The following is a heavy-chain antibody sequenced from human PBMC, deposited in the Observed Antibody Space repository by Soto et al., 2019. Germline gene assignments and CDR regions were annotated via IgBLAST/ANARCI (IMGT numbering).Heavy chain of an antibody. CDR1: GGTFSSYA. D-gene: IGHD3-3*01. CDR3: ARSYQRYYDFWSGCSGAFDI. V-gene: IGHV1-69*01. CDR2: IIPIFGTA. J-gene: IGHJ3*02. Sequence: QVQLVQSGAEVKKPGSSVKVSCKASGGTFSSYAISWVRQAPGQGLEWMGGIIPIFGTANYAQKFQGRVTITADESTSTAYMELSSLRSEDTAVYYCARSYQRYYDFWSGCSGAFDIWGQGTMVTVSS.